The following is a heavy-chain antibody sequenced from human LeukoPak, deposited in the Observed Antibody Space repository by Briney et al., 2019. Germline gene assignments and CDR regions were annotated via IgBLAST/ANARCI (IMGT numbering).Heavy chain of an antibody. CDR2: VTPDGSST. CDR1: GFTFNTYW. CDR3: ASGVYDSLYYFDY. Sequence: PGGSLRLSCAASGFTFNTYWMHWVRQAPGKGLVWVSRVTPDGSSTAYADSVMGRFTISRDNAKNMLYLQMNSLRAEDTAVYYCASGVYDSLYYFDYRGRGTLVTVSS. J-gene: IGHJ4*02. V-gene: IGHV3-74*01. D-gene: IGHD5/OR15-5a*01.